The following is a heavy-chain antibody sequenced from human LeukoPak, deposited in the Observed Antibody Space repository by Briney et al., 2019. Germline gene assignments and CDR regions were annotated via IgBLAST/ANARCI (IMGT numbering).Heavy chain of an antibody. D-gene: IGHD1-1*01. CDR2: INPNSGGT. Sequence: ASVKVSCKASGYTFTYYYMHGVRQAPGQGLEWMGWINPNSGGTNYAQKFQGRVTMTRDTSINTAYMELNRLRSDDTALYYCAGYTNNWYLGGSWGQGTLVTVSS. CDR1: GYTFTYYY. V-gene: IGHV1-2*02. J-gene: IGHJ4*02. CDR3: AGYTNNWYLGGS.